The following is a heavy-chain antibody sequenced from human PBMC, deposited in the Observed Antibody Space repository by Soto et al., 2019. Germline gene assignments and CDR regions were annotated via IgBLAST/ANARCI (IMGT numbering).Heavy chain of an antibody. Sequence: ASVKVSCKTSGYTFTGHYIHWVRQAPQQGPEWMGEIGPESGATRYAEKFRGRVTMTMDTSIITVYMELRNLSPDDTAVYYCGRGRSGQIVIFYWGQGTPVTVSS. CDR2: IGPESGAT. J-gene: IGHJ4*02. D-gene: IGHD3-3*02. V-gene: IGHV1-2*02. CDR1: GYTFTGHY. CDR3: GRGRSGQIVIFY.